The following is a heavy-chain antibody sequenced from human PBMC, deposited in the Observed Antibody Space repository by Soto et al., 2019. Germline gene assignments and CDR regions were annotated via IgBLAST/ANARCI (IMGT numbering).Heavy chain of an antibody. CDR3: ARGVVMTALAYYYGMDV. Sequence: ASAKPSSKAPGYGIASYTLHSVRHYPGQRLEWMGWINTGNGNTKYSQKFQGRVTITMDTSASTGYMELSSLRSEDTAVYYCARGVVMTALAYYYGMDVWGEGTTVTGSS. CDR1: GYGIASYT. CDR2: INTGNGNT. D-gene: IGHD3-22*01. V-gene: IGHV1-3*04. J-gene: IGHJ6*04.